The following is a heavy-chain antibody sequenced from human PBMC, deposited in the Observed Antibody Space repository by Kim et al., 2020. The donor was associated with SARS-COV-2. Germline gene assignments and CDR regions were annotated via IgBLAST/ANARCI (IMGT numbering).Heavy chain of an antibody. Sequence: GGSLRLSCAASGFTFSSYGMHWVRQAPGKGLEWVAVIWYDGSNKYYADSVKGRFTISRDNSKNTLYLQMNSLRAEDTAVYYCARGDSSSWYLFGIADYYGMDVWGQGTTVTVSS. CDR1: GFTFSSYG. CDR3: ARGDSSSWYLFGIADYYGMDV. CDR2: IWYDGSNK. D-gene: IGHD6-13*01. V-gene: IGHV3-33*01. J-gene: IGHJ6*02.